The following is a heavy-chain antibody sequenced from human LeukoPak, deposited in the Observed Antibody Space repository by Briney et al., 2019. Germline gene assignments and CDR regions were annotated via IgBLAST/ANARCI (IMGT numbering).Heavy chain of an antibody. V-gene: IGHV4-39*07. CDR2: IYYSGST. CDR3: ARSRLGYCSSTSCYVGGWFDP. J-gene: IGHJ5*02. CDR1: GGSISSSSYY. D-gene: IGHD2-2*01. Sequence: SETLSLTCTVSGGSISSSSYYWGWIRQPPGKGLEWIGSIYYSGSTYYNPSLKSRVTISVDRSKNQFSLKLSSVTAADTAVYYCARSRLGYCSSTSCYVGGWFDPWGQGTLVTVSS.